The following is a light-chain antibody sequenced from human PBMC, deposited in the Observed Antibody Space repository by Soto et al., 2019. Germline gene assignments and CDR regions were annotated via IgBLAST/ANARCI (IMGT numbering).Light chain of an antibody. CDR1: QGISSY. CDR3: QQYYSYPPWT. Sequence: AIRMTQSPSSLSASTGDRVTITCRASQGISSYLAWYQQKPVKAPKLLSYAASTFQSGVPSSFSGSGSGTDFTPTISCLQSEDFATYDCQQYYSYPPWTFGQGTKVEIK. CDR2: AAS. V-gene: IGKV1-8*01. J-gene: IGKJ1*01.